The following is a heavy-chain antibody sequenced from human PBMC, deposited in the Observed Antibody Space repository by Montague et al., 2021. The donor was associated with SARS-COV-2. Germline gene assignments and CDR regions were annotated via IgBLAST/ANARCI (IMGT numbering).Heavy chain of an antibody. CDR3: ARSAYRLLFIVSYDGMDV. V-gene: IGHV4-34*01. Sequence: SETLSLTCAVYGGSFTGYYWSWIRQPPGKGLEWIWEISHSGSTNYNPSLKSRVTISIDTSKNQFSLKLSSVTAADTAVYYCARSAYRLLFIVSYDGMDVWGQGTTVTVSS. D-gene: IGHD2-2*01. CDR2: ISHSGST. J-gene: IGHJ6*02. CDR1: GGSFTGYY.